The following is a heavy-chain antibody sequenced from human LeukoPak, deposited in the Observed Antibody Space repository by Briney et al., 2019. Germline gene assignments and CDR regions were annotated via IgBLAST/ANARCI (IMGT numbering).Heavy chain of an antibody. V-gene: IGHV3-21*01. CDR1: GLTFSSYS. Sequence: GGSLRLSCAASGLTFSSYSMNWVRQAPGKGLEWVSSISSSSSYIYYADSVKGRFTISRDTAKNSLFLQMNSLRAEDTAIYYCARDYFDSSDYPQTYYYYYMDVWGKGTTVTVSS. CDR3: ARDYFDSSDYPQTYYYYYMDV. CDR2: ISSSSSYI. D-gene: IGHD3-22*01. J-gene: IGHJ6*03.